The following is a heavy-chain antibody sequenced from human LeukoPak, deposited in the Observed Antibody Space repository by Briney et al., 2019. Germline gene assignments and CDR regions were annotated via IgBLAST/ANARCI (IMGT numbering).Heavy chain of an antibody. D-gene: IGHD3-3*01. CDR3: ARFTIFGVSPRYYFDY. CDR2: IYTSGST. J-gene: IGHJ4*02. V-gene: IGHV4-61*02. CDR1: GGSISSGSYY. Sequence: PSQTLSLTCTVSGGSISSGSYYWSWIRQPSGKGLEWIGRIYTSGSTNYNPSLKSRVTISVDTSKNQFSLKLSSVTAADTAVYYCARFTIFGVSPRYYFDYWGQGTLVTVSS.